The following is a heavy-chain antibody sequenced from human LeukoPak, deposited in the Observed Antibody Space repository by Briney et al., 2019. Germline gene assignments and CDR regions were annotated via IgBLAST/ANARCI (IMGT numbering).Heavy chain of an antibody. J-gene: IGHJ4*02. CDR2: ISAYNGNT. Sequence: GASVKVSCKASGYTFTSYGISWVRQAPGQGLEWMGWISAYNGNTNYAQKPQGRVTMTTDTSTSTAYMELRSLRSDDTAVYYCARAKAPNSSGYYSYWGQGTLVTVSS. V-gene: IGHV1-18*01. D-gene: IGHD3-22*01. CDR3: ARAKAPNSSGYYSY. CDR1: GYTFTSYG.